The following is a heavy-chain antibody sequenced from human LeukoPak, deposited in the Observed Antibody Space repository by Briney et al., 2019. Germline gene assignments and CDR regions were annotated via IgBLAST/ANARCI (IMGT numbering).Heavy chain of an antibody. CDR1: GGSISSYY. J-gene: IGHJ5*02. V-gene: IGHV4-59*01. D-gene: IGHD2-21*02. CDR3: ASVYCGGDCPNWFDP. Sequence: SETLSLPCTVSGGSISSYYWSWLRQPPGRGLEWFGYIYYSGSTNYNPSLKSRVTIAADTSKNQFSLKLISVTAADTAVYYCASVYCGGDCPNWFDPRGPGTPVTVSS. CDR2: IYYSGST.